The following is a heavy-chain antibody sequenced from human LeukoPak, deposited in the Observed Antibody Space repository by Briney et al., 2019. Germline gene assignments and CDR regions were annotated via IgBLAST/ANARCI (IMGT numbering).Heavy chain of an antibody. V-gene: IGHV3-30*02. CDR2: IRYDGSNK. D-gene: IGHD6-13*01. CDR1: GFTFSSYG. Sequence: PGGSLRLSCAASGFTFSSYGMHWVRQAPGKGLEWVAFIRYDGSNKYYADSVKGRFTISRDNSKNTLYLQMNSLRAEDTAVYYCAKDAGYSSSWVPKANAPDYWGQGTLVTVSS. CDR3: AKDAGYSSSWVPKANAPDY. J-gene: IGHJ4*02.